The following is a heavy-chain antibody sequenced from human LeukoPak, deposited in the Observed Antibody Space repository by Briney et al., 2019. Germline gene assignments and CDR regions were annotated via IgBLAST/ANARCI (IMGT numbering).Heavy chain of an antibody. Sequence: ASVKVSCNASGYTFTSYAMNWVRQASGQGLEWMGWINTNTGIPTYAQGFTGRFVFSLDTSVSTAYLQISSLKDEDTAVYYCARGSGSDYWGQGTLVTVSS. J-gene: IGHJ4*02. D-gene: IGHD6-19*01. CDR1: GYTFTSYA. V-gene: IGHV7-4-1*02. CDR2: INTNTGIP. CDR3: ARGSGSDY.